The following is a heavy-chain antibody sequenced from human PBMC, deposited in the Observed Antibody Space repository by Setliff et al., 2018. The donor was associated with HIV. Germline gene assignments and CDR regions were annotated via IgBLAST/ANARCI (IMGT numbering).Heavy chain of an antibody. CDR1: GDSISSDFY. J-gene: IGHJ4*02. V-gene: IGHV4-38-2*02. CDR3: ASFFVTTVTNQDY. Sequence: ETLSLTCTVSGDSISSDFYWGWIRQPPGKGLEWIGSIYNRGSTYYNPSLKSRVTISVDTSNNQFSLKLTSVTAADTAMYYCASFFVTTVTNQDYWGQGTPVTVSS. D-gene: IGHD4-17*01. CDR2: IYNRGST.